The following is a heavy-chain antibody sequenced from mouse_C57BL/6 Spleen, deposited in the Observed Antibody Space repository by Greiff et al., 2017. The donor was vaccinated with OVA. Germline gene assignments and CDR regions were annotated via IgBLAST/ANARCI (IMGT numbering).Heavy chain of an antibody. CDR3: ARSLITTVVATPMDY. D-gene: IGHD1-1*01. CDR1: GYTFTSYG. V-gene: IGHV1-81*01. Sequence: VQLQQSGAELARPGASVKLSCKASGYTFTSYGISWVKQSTGQGLEWIGEIYPRSGNTYYNEQFKGKATLTADKSSSTAYMELRSLTSEDSAVYFGARSLITTVVATPMDYWGQGTSVTVSS. J-gene: IGHJ4*01. CDR2: IYPRSGNT.